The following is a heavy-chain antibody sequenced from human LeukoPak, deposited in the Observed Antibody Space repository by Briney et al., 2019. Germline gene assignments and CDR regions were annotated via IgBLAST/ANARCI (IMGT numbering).Heavy chain of an antibody. J-gene: IGHJ4*02. D-gene: IGHD5-18*01. Sequence: PGGSLRLSCAASGFTFSSYGMHWVRQAPGKGLDWVAVISNDGSKKYYADSVKGRFTISRDNSENTLSLQVSSLGTEDTAVYYCAKDRYSYAFEYSDSWGQGTLVTVSS. CDR3: AKDRYSYAFEYSDS. V-gene: IGHV3-30*18. CDR2: ISNDGSKK. CDR1: GFTFSSYG.